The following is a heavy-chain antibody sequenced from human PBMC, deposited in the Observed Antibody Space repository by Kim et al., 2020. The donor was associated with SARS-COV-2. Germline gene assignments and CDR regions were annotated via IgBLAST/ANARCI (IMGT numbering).Heavy chain of an antibody. D-gene: IGHD4-17*01. Sequence: SQTLSLTCTVSGYSISSGYYWGWIRQPPGKGLEWIGSIYHSGSTYYNPSLKSRVTISVDTSKNQFSLKLSSVTAADTAVYYCARGFLDDYGDYEYFDYWGQGTLVTVSS. CDR3: ARGFLDDYGDYEYFDY. J-gene: IGHJ4*02. CDR1: GYSISSGYY. CDR2: IYHSGST. V-gene: IGHV4-38-2*02.